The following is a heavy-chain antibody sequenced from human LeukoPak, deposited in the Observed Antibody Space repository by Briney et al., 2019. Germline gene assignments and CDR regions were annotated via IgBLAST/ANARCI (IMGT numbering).Heavy chain of an antibody. CDR2: IYYYGST. Sequence: SQTLSLTCTVSGXSISSGGHYWSWIRQHPGKGLDWIGYIYYYGSTYYNPSLKSRVTISVDTSKNQFSLKLSSVTAADTAVYYCARTASALAAAGAGGGFDIWGQGTMVTVSS. CDR3: ARTASALAAAGAGGGFDI. D-gene: IGHD6-13*01. J-gene: IGHJ3*02. V-gene: IGHV4-31*03. CDR1: GXSISSGGHY.